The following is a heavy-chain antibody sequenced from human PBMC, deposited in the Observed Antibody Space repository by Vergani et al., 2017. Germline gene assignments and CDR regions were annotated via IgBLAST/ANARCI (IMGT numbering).Heavy chain of an antibody. CDR2: IYPGDSDT. J-gene: IGHJ4*02. Sequence: EVQLVPSGAEVKKPGASLKISCKCAGYSFTSYWIGLVRQMPGKGMEWMGIIYPGDSDTRYSPPCQGQVTISADKSISTAYLQWSSLKASDTAMYYCASSPSMQLPFDYWGQGTLVTVSS. CDR1: GYSFTSYW. D-gene: IGHD6-6*01. CDR3: ASSPSMQLPFDY. V-gene: IGHV5-51*03.